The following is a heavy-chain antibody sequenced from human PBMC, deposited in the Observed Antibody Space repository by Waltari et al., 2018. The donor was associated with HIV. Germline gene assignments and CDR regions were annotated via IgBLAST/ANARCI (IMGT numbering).Heavy chain of an antibody. CDR2: INYSGTT. J-gene: IGHJ3*02. CDR3: ARCLSTVCNGGICYVDVFDI. V-gene: IGHV4-34*01. Sequence: QVLLQQRGAGLLKLSETLSITCAVYGGLFSGPYWSWIRQPPGKGPEWFGEINYSGTTKYNAASKNRVTMSVDTSKNLFSLNGSAVTAADTAVYYCARCLSTVCNGGICYVDVFDIWGQGTMVTVSS. CDR1: GGLFSGPY. D-gene: IGHD2-15*01.